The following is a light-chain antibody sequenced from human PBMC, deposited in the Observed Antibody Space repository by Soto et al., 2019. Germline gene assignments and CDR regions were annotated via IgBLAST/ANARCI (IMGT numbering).Light chain of an antibody. CDR2: EVS. Sequence: QSALTQPASVSGSPGQSITISCTGTSNDIGGYNYVSWYQQHPGEAPKLIIYEVSNRPSGVSNRFSGSKSDNTASLTITGLQAEDEASYYCSSYTISSTRVFGTGTKLTVL. CDR1: SNDIGGYNY. CDR3: SSYTISSTRV. J-gene: IGLJ1*01. V-gene: IGLV2-14*01.